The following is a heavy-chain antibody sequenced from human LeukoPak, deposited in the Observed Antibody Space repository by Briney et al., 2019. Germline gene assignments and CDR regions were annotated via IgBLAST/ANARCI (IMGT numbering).Heavy chain of an antibody. J-gene: IGHJ1*01. CDR2: IYTSGST. D-gene: IGHD4-17*01. Sequence: SETLSLTCTVSGGSISSGSYYWTWIRQPAGKGLEWIGRIYTSGSTNYNPSLKSRVTISVDTSKNQFSLKLSSATAADTAVYYCARGWTGGDYPWPHWGQGTLVTVSS. V-gene: IGHV4-61*02. CDR3: ARGWTGGDYPWPH. CDR1: GGSISSGSYY.